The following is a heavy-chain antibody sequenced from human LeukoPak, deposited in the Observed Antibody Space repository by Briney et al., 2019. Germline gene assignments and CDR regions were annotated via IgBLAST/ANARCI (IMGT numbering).Heavy chain of an antibody. J-gene: IGHJ4*02. CDR3: AKDGGYSYGYSGSRQPLDY. Sequence: PGGSLRLSCAASGFTFSSYAMSWVHQAPGKGLEGFSAISGSGGSTYYADSVKGRFTISRDNSKNTLYLQMNSLRAEDTAVYYCAKDGGYSYGYSGSRQPLDYWGQGTLVTVSS. CDR1: GFTFSSYA. V-gene: IGHV3-23*01. CDR2: ISGSGGST. D-gene: IGHD5-18*01.